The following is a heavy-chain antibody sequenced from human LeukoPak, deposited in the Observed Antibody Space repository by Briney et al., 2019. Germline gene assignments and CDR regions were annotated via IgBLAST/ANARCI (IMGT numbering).Heavy chain of an antibody. CDR2: ISSGGGTI. Sequence: GGSLRLSCAASGFSFTTYWMNWIRQAPGKGLEWVSIISSGGGTIYYADSVKGRFTMSRDNAKNTLYLQMNSLRTEDTALYYCARAIVYWFFDLWGRGTLVTVSS. V-gene: IGHV3-11*01. CDR3: ARAIVYWFFDL. J-gene: IGHJ2*01. D-gene: IGHD3-22*01. CDR1: GFSFTTYW.